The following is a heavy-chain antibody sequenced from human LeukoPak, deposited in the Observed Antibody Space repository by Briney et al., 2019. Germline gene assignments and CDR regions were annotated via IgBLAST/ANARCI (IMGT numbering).Heavy chain of an antibody. CDR1: GYTFTDYY. Sequence: APVKISCKASGYTFTDYYIHWVQQAPGKGLEWMGRVDPEDGETIYAENFQGRVTITADTSTDTANMELSSLRFEDTAVYYCATVTPTTSNWGQGTLVTVSS. CDR3: ATVTPTTSN. D-gene: IGHD1-14*01. J-gene: IGHJ4*02. CDR2: VDPEDGET. V-gene: IGHV1-69-2*01.